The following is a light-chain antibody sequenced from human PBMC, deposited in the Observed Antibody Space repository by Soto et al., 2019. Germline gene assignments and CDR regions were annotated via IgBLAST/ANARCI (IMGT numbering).Light chain of an antibody. Sequence: DVVMTQSPLSMPVTLGQPASISCRSTQSLVYSDGNAYLSWFQQRPGQSPRRLIYKVFNRDSGVPDRFSGSGSCTDFTLKISRVEAEDVGVYYCMQGTHWPYTFGQGTKLEIK. CDR3: MQGTHWPYT. J-gene: IGKJ2*01. CDR1: QSLVYSDGNAY. CDR2: KVF. V-gene: IGKV2-30*01.